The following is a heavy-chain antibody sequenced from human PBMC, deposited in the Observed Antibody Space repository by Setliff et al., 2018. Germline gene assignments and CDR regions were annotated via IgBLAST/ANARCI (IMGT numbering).Heavy chain of an antibody. Sequence: SETLSLTCAVSGVSISDGHFWGWIRQPPGKGLEWIGSIDRTGNRYYNSPLRSRVTLSIDMSRNEFSLELRSMTAADTAMYYCARRDEYLQFREFFDFWGQGIQVTV. CDR3: ARRDEYLQFREFFDF. CDR2: IDRTGNR. CDR1: GVSISDGHF. J-gene: IGHJ4*02. D-gene: IGHD3-10*01. V-gene: IGHV4-38-2*01.